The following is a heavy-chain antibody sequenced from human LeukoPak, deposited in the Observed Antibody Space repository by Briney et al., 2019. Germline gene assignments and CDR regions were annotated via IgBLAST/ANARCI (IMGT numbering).Heavy chain of an antibody. D-gene: IGHD3-10*01. V-gene: IGHV4-30-2*01. Sequence: SETLSLTCAVSGGSLSSGGYSWSWIRQPLGKGLEWIGYIYHSGSTYYNPSLKSRVTISVDRSKNQFSLKLSSVTAADTAAYYCARDGGSGSRHFDYWGQGTLVTVSS. CDR3: ARDGGSGSRHFDY. J-gene: IGHJ4*02. CDR2: IYHSGST. CDR1: GGSLSSGGYS.